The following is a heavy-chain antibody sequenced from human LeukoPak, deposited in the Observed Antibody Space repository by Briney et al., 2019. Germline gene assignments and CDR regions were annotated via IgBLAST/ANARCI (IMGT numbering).Heavy chain of an antibody. Sequence: GGTLRLSCAASGFTFSTYAMSWVRQAPGKGLEWVSVIYSGVSTYYADSVKGRFTISRDNSKNTLYLQMNSLRAEDTAVYYCAELGITMIRGVWGKGTTVTISS. J-gene: IGHJ6*04. CDR1: GFTFSTYA. CDR3: AELGITMIRGV. D-gene: IGHD3-22*01. CDR2: IYSGVST. V-gene: IGHV3-23*03.